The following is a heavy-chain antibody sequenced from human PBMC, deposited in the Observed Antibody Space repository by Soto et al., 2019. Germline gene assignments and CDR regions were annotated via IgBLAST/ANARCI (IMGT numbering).Heavy chain of an antibody. J-gene: IGHJ4*02. CDR1: GGTFGSHS. V-gene: IGHV1-69*13. CDR2: LIAMLGTP. D-gene: IGHD5-18*01. Sequence: SVKVSCKASGGTFGSHSIAWVRQAPGQGLEWMGGLIAMLGTPTYARKVQGRATITADESLTSSYLELRSLRSEDTAVYFCARGAMANFDYWGQGTVVTVSS. CDR3: ARGAMANFDY.